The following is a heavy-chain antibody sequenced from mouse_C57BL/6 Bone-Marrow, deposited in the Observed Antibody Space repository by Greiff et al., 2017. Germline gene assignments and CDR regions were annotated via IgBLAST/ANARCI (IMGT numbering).Heavy chain of an antibody. CDR3: ARSDDGYY. CDR1: GYTFTSYG. D-gene: IGHD2-3*01. J-gene: IGHJ2*01. V-gene: IGHV1-81*01. CDR2: IYPRSGNN. Sequence: SGAELARPGASVKLSFKASGYTFTSYGISWVKQRTGQGLEWIGEIYPRSGNNYYNEKFKGKATLTADKSSSTAYMELRSRTSEDSAVYFCARSDDGYYWGQGTTLTVSA.